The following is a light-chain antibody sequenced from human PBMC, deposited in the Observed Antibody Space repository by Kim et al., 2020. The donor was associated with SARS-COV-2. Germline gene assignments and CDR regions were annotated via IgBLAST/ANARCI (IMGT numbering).Light chain of an antibody. V-gene: IGLV2-14*03. CDR1: SSNIGTYNS. J-gene: IGLJ3*02. CDR2: DVN. Sequence: GQSITIACTGTSSNIGTYNSGSWYQQKPGKTPKLLIYDVNSRPTGISYRCSGSRSGNTASLTISGVRAEDEADYYCDSYTTITTGMFGGGTQLTVL. CDR3: DSYTTITTGM.